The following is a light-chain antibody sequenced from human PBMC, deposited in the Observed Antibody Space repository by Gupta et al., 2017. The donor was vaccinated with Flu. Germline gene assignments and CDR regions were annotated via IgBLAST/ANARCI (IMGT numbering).Light chain of an antibody. Sequence: DIQMTQSPSSLSASVGDRVTITCRASQSISTYLNWYQQKPGRAPNLLIYAESSLQVGVPSRFSGSGSGTDFTLTISSLEPEDFATYYCQQSYSPRRTFGQGTKVEI. CDR3: QQSYSPRRT. CDR1: QSISTY. CDR2: AES. J-gene: IGKJ1*01. V-gene: IGKV1-39*01.